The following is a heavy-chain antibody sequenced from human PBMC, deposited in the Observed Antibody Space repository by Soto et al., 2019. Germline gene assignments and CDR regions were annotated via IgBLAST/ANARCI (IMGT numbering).Heavy chain of an antibody. Sequence: PSETLSLTCTVSGGSISSYYWSWIRQPPGKGLEWIGYIYYSGSTNYNPSLKSRVTISVDTSKNQFSLKLSSVTAADTAVYYCARGTVAVAGYNWFDPWGQGTLVTVSS. CDR3: ARGTVAVAGYNWFDP. J-gene: IGHJ5*02. CDR1: GGSISSYY. D-gene: IGHD6-19*01. V-gene: IGHV4-59*01. CDR2: IYYSGST.